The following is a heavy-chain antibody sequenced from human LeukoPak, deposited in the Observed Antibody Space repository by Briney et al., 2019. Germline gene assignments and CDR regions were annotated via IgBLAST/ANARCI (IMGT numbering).Heavy chain of an antibody. CDR3: ARGGYGAFRMVRGVIILFDY. D-gene: IGHD3-10*01. J-gene: IGHJ4*02. CDR1: GVSISSYY. V-gene: IGHV4-34*01. CDR2: INHSGST. Sequence: PSETLSLTCTVSGVSISSYYWSWIRQPPGKGLEWIGEINHSGSTNYNPSLKSRVTISVDTSKNQFSLKLSSVTAADTAVYYCARGGYGAFRMVRGVIILFDYWGQGTLVTVSS.